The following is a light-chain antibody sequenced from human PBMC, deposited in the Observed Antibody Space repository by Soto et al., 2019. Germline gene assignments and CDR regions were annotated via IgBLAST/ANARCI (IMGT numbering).Light chain of an antibody. V-gene: IGLV1-51*01. Sequence: QAVLTQPPSMSAAPGQKVTISCSGSSSNIRGNSVSWYQQLPGTAPKLLIYDDNKRPSGIPDRFSGSKSGTSATLGITGFQTGDEADYYCGSWDSSLSAYVFGTGTKVTVL. CDR1: SSNIRGNS. CDR3: GSWDSSLSAYV. J-gene: IGLJ1*01. CDR2: DDN.